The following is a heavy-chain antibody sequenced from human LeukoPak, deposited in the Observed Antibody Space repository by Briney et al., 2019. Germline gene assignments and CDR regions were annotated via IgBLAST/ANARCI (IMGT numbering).Heavy chain of an antibody. CDR2: ISGNGGST. D-gene: IGHD3-9*01. CDR1: GFSFSSYV. V-gene: IGHV3-23*01. CDR3: ARDSHYDILTGYTTYYYYGMDV. Sequence: GGSLRLSCVASGFSFSSYVMNWVRQAPGTGLEWVSAISGNGGSTYYADSVKGRFTISRENAKNSLYLQMNSLRAEDTAVYYCARDSHYDILTGYTTYYYYGMDVWGQGTTVTVSS. J-gene: IGHJ6*02.